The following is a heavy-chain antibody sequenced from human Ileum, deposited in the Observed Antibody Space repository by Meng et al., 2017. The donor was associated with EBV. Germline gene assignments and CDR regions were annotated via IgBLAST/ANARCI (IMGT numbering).Heavy chain of an antibody. CDR3: ARVGQWLPIDY. V-gene: IGHV4-4*02. CDR1: GGSISSSNW. CDR2: IYHSGST. J-gene: IGHJ4*02. D-gene: IGHD6-19*01. Sequence: QGQLQESGPGLVKPSGTLSLACAVSGGSISSSNWWSWVRQPPGKGLEWIGEIYHSGSTNYNPSLKSRVTMSVDKSKNQFSLNLSSVTAADTAVYYCARVGQWLPIDYWGQGTLVTVSS.